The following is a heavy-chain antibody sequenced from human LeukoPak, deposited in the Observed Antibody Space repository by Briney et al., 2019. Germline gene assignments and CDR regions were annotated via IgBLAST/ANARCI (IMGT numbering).Heavy chain of an antibody. CDR1: GFPFSYYY. CDR2: ISSSGSTI. J-gene: IGHJ4*02. CDR3: ARSSRLTFDY. V-gene: IGHV3-11*04. Sequence: GGSLSLSCAASGFPFSYYYMSWIRPAPGKGLEWVSYISSSGSTIYYADSGKGRFTISRDNAKNSLYLQMNSLRAEDTAVYYCARSSRLTFDYWGQGTLVTVSS. D-gene: IGHD6-6*01.